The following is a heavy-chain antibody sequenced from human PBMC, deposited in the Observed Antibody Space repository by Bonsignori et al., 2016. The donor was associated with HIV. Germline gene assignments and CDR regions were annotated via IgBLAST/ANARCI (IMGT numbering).Heavy chain of an antibody. J-gene: IGHJ5*02. CDR2: ISSSSRYI. Sequence: EVQLVQSGGGLVKPGGSLRLSCAASGFNFGNYSMNWVRQAPGKGLEWISYISSSSRYIYYADSVKGRFTISTDNAKTSLYLQMNSLRAEDTAVYYCARSRSRWINPNWFDP. D-gene: IGHD6-13*01. V-gene: IGHV3-21*01. CDR3: ARSRSRWINPNWFDP. CDR1: GFNFGNYS.